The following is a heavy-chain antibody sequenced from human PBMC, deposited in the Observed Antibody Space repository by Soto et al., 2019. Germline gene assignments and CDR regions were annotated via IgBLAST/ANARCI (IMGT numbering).Heavy chain of an antibody. CDR3: ARSVFP. V-gene: IGHV4-31*03. Sequence: QVQLQESGPGLVKPSQTLSLTCTVSCCSISSGGYYWHWIRQHPGQGLEWIGTIYYSGSTYYNPSLKSRVTIAGDASKNQFSLKLSSVTAADTAVYYCARSVFPWGQGTLVTVSS. CDR1: CCSISSGGYY. CDR2: IYYSGST. J-gene: IGHJ5*02.